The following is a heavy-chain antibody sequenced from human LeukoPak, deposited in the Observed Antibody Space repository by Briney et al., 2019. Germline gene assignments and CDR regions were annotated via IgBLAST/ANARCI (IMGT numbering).Heavy chain of an antibody. J-gene: IGHJ4*02. CDR1: GGTFSSYA. CDR2: IIPIFGTA. D-gene: IGHD6-19*01. CDR3: ARVMGIAVAGTPYYFDY. Sequence: SVKVSCKASGGTFSSYAISWVRQAPGQGLEWMGGIIPIFGTANYAQKFQGRVTITADESTSTAYMELSSLRSEDTAVYYCARVMGIAVAGTPYYFDYWGQGTLVTVSS. V-gene: IGHV1-69*13.